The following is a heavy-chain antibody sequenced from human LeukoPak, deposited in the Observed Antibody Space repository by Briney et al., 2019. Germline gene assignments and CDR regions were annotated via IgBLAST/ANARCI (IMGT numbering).Heavy chain of an antibody. V-gene: IGHV1-2*02. J-gene: IGHJ4*02. CDR2: INPNSGGT. CDR1: GYTFTGYY. Sequence: GASVNLSCKASGYTFTGYYMHWVRQAPGQGHEWMGWINPNSGGTNYAQKFQGRVTMTMDTSISTDYMELSWLRSDDTALYYCATDYAGNAVPDYWGQGTLFT. CDR3: ATDYAGNAVPDY. D-gene: IGHD4-23*01.